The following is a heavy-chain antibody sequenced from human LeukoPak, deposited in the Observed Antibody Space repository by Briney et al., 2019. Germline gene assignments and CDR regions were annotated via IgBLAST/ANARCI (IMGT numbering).Heavy chain of an antibody. CDR2: ITYDATTL. V-gene: IGHV3-23*01. D-gene: IGHD6-13*01. CDR3: ARPTTRSSIAGGLGD. J-gene: IGHJ4*02. Sequence: GGSLRLSCAASGFTFGSFAMNWVRQAPGKGLEWVSGITYDATTLYYADSVKGRFTISRDNSRNTLYLQMNSLRAEDTAIYYCARPTTRSSIAGGLGDWGQGTLVTVSS. CDR1: GFTFGSFA.